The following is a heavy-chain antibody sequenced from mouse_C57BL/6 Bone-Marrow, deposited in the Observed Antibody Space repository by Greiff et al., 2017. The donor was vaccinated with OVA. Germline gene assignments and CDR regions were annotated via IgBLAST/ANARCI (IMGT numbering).Heavy chain of an antibody. CDR1: GFTFSDYG. CDR2: ISSGSSTI. J-gene: IGHJ4*01. V-gene: IGHV5-17*01. CDR3: ARKVLGGNAKDY. Sequence: EVMLVESGGGLVKPGGSLKLSCAASGFTFSDYGMHWVRQAPEKGLEWVAYISSGSSTIYYADTVKGRFTISRDNAKNTLFLQMTSLRSEDTAMYYCARKVLGGNAKDYWGQGTSGTVSS. D-gene: IGHD3-3*01.